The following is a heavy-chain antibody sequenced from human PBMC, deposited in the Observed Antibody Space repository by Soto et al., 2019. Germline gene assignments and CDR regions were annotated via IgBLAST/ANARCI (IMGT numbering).Heavy chain of an antibody. V-gene: IGHV3-30-3*01. CDR1: GFTFSSYA. Sequence: PGVSLRLSCAASGFTFSSYAMHWVRQAPGKGLEWVAVISYDGSNKYYADSVKGRFTISRDNSKNTLYLQMNSLRAEDTAVYYCAREDSGIEVAGHRNHCAYWGQGTRVTVS. D-gene: IGHD6-19*01. CDR2: ISYDGSNK. CDR3: AREDSGIEVAGHRNHCAY. J-gene: IGHJ4*02.